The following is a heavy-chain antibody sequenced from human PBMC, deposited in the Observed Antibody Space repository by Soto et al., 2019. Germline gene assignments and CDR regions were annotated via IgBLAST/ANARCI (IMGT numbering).Heavy chain of an antibody. J-gene: IGHJ6*02. CDR1: GFTFSSYA. V-gene: IGHV3-23*01. CDR2: ISGSGGST. CDR3: AKDYTYSGSELYYGMDV. D-gene: IGHD1-26*01. Sequence: PGGSLRLSCAASGFTFSSYAMSWVRQAPGKGLEWVSAISGSGGSTYYADSVKGRFTISRDNSKNTLYLQMNSLRAEDTAVYYCAKDYTYSGSELYYGMDVWGQGTTVTVYS.